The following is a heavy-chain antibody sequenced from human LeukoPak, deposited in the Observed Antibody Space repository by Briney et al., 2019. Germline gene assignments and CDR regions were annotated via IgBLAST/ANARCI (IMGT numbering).Heavy chain of an antibody. CDR2: ISGSGGNT. Sequence: PGGSLRLSCAASGFTFSSYALSWVRQAPGEGLQWVSAISGSGGNTYYADSVKGRFTISRDNSKNTLYLQMNSLSSEDTAVFYCAKDLSYSTIWPYFDFWGQGTLVTVSS. D-gene: IGHD6-13*01. CDR1: GFTFSSYA. CDR3: AKDLSYSTIWPYFDF. J-gene: IGHJ4*02. V-gene: IGHV3-23*01.